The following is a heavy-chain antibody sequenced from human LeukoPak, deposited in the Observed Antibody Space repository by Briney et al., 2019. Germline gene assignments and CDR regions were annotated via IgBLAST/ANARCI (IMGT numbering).Heavy chain of an antibody. CDR2: ISYDGSNK. V-gene: IGHV3-30*18. CDR1: GFTFSSYG. D-gene: IGHD2-2*01. J-gene: IGHJ4*02. CDR3: AKPGGPDIVVVPAVYYFDY. Sequence: GGSQRLSCAASGFTFSSYGMHWVGKAPGKGLEGGGAISYDGSNKYYADSVKGRFTISRDNSKNTLYLQMNSLSAEDTAVYYCAKPGGPDIVVVPAVYYFDYWGQGTLVTVSS.